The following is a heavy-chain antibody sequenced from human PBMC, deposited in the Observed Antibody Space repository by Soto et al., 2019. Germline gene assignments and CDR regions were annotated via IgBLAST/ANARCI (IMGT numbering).Heavy chain of an antibody. CDR2: IYTSGST. J-gene: IGHJ5*02. CDR1: GGSISSYY. CDR3: ARAYCSGGSCYTSWFDP. D-gene: IGHD2-15*01. Sequence: LSLTCTVSGGSISSYYWSWIRQPAGKGLEWIGRIYTSGSTNYNPSLKSRVTMSVDTSKNQFSLKLSSVTAADTAVYYCARAYCSGGSCYTSWFDPWGQGTLVTVSS. V-gene: IGHV4-4*07.